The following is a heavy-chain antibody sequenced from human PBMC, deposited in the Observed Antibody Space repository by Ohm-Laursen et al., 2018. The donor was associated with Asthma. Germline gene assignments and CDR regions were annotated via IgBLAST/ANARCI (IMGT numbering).Heavy chain of an antibody. J-gene: IGHJ4*02. CDR2: IYYSGST. D-gene: IGHD1-26*01. V-gene: IGHV4-39*01. CDR1: TFSSYA. CDR3: ARGNSGSYSEADY. Sequence: TFSSYAMSWVRQAPGKGLEWIGSIYYSGSTYYNPSLKSRVTISVDTSKNQFSLKLSSVTAADTAVYYCARGNSGSYSEADYWGQGTLVTVSS.